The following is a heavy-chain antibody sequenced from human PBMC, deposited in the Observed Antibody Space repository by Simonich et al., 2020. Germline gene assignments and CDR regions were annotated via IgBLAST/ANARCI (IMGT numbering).Heavy chain of an antibody. CDR1: GYTFTGYS. D-gene: IGHD7-27*01. CDR2: CNPNHGGT. V-gene: IGHV1-2*02. Sequence: QVQLVQSGAEEKKPGASVKVSCKASGYTFTGYSMHWVGQAPGKGLGGMGWCNPNHGGTNYAQNLQGRVTMTRDTSISTAYMELSRLRSDDTAVYYCARGRLTGDKGAFDIWGQGTMVTVSS. J-gene: IGHJ3*02. CDR3: ARGRLTGDKGAFDI.